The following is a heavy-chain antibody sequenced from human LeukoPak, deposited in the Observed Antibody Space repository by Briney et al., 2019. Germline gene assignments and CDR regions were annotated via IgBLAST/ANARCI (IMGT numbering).Heavy chain of an antibody. V-gene: IGHV3-11*01. J-gene: IGHJ3*02. D-gene: IGHD3-9*01. Sequence: GGSLRLSCAASGFTFSDYYMSWIRQAPGKGLEWVSYISSSGSTIYYADSVKGRFTISRDNAKNSLYLQMNSLRAEDTAVYYCARDHYDILADAFDIWGQGTMVTVSS. CDR1: GFTFSDYY. CDR2: ISSSGSTI. CDR3: ARDHYDILADAFDI.